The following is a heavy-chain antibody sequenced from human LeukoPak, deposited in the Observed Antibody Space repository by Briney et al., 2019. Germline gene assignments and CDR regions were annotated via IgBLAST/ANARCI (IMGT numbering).Heavy chain of an antibody. J-gene: IGHJ4*02. CDR1: GFTFSSYA. CDR2: ISSSSSYI. CDR3: ARETSNGLDY. D-gene: IGHD2-8*01. Sequence: GGSLRLSCAASGFTFSSYAMHWVRQAPRKGLEWVSSISSSSSYIYYADSVKGRFTISRDNAKNSLYLQMNSLRAEDTAVYYCARETSNGLDYWGQGTLVTVSS. V-gene: IGHV3-21*01.